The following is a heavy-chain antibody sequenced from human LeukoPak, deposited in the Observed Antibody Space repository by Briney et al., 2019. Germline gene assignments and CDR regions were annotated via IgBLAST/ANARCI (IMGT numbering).Heavy chain of an antibody. D-gene: IGHD3-3*01. Sequence: ASVKVSCRASGYTFASYDFNWVRQATGQGLEWMGWMNPNSGNTGSAQKFQGRLTMTRNTSISTAYMGLSSLRSEDTAMYYCARRKRITIFGVVTSDGFDIWGQGTMVTVPS. J-gene: IGHJ3*02. V-gene: IGHV1-8*01. CDR3: ARRKRITIFGVVTSDGFDI. CDR1: GYTFASYD. CDR2: MNPNSGNT.